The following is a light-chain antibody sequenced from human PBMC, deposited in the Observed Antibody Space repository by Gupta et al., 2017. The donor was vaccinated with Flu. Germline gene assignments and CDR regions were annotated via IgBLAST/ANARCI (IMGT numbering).Light chain of an antibody. V-gene: IGLV3-1*01. J-gene: IGLJ2*01. CDR3: QAWDSSTAEVV. CDR1: KLGDYY. CDR2: ESN. Sequence: GNKLGDYYTPWYQQKPGQSPVLVIFESNRRPSRIPERFSGSSSGNHATLTISGTPAMDEADYYCQAWDSSTAEVVFGGGTKLTVL.